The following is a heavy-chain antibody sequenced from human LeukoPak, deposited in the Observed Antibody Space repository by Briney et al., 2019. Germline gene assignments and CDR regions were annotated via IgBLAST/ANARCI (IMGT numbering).Heavy chain of an antibody. Sequence: SETLSLTCTVSGGSISSSSYYWGWIRQPPGKGLEWIGSIYYSGSTYYNQSPKSRVTISVDTSKNQFSLTLSSVTAADTAVYYCARHVSVQSGLGWWFDPWGQGTLVTVSS. J-gene: IGHJ5*02. V-gene: IGHV4-39*01. D-gene: IGHD3/OR15-3a*01. CDR3: ARHVSVQSGLGWWFDP. CDR1: GGSISSSSYY. CDR2: IYYSGST.